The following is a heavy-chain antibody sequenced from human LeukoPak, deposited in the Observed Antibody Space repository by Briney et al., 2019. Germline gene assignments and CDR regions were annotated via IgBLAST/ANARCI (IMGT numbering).Heavy chain of an antibody. J-gene: IGHJ4*02. Sequence: SCKASGYTFTSYGISWVRQAPGKGLEWVSVIYSGGSTYYADSVKGRFTISRDNSKNTLYLQMNSLGAEDTAVYYCARLANYDSSGYYYVPYYFDYWGQGTLVAVSS. CDR3: ARLANYDSSGYYYVPYYFDY. CDR2: IYSGGST. D-gene: IGHD3-22*01. CDR1: GYTFTSYG. V-gene: IGHV3-66*01.